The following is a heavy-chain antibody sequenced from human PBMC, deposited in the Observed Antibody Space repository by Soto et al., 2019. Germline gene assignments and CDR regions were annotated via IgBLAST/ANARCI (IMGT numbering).Heavy chain of an antibody. Sequence: QVQLQESGPGLVKPSETLSLTCTVSGGSVSSGSYYWSWIRQPPGKGLEWIGYIYYSGSTNYNPSLKSRVTLSVDTSKNQFSLKLSSVTAEDTAVYYCARGHPQPPYNWFDPWGQGTLVTVSS. J-gene: IGHJ5*02. V-gene: IGHV4-61*01. CDR3: ARGHPQPPYNWFDP. CDR2: IYYSGST. CDR1: GGSVSSGSYY.